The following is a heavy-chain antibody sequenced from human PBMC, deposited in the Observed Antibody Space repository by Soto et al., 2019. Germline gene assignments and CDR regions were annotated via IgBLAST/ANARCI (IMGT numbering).Heavy chain of an antibody. CDR2: IYYTGST. CDR3: ARLGGFYQAFDQ. D-gene: IGHD3-22*01. CDR1: GDSISTSAYY. Sequence: PSETLSLTCTVSGDSISTSAYYWGRGRQPPGKGLEWVGTIYYTGSTYYNPPLESRVTMSLQTSKNQFSLNLTSVTAADTAVYYCARLGGFYQAFDQWGQGTLVTVSS. V-gene: IGHV4-39*01. J-gene: IGHJ4*02.